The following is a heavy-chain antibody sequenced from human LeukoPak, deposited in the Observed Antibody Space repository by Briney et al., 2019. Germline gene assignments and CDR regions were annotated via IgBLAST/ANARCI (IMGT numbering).Heavy chain of an antibody. D-gene: IGHD2-15*01. CDR2: ITDIGAST. CDR3: GQRVVAVGTPGKAYDY. J-gene: IGHJ4*02. V-gene: IGHV3-23*01. CDR1: GFTGFSFSDYW. Sequence: GGSLRLSCAASGFTGFSFSDYWMSWVRQAPGKGLEWVSSITDIGASTYYADSVKGRFTISRDNSKNTLYLQMDSLRAEDTAVYYCGQRVVAVGTPGKAYDYRGQGTLVTVSS.